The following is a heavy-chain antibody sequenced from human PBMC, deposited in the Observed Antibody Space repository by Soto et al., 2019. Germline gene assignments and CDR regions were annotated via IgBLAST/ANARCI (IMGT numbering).Heavy chain of an antibody. D-gene: IGHD6-6*01. Sequence: GVSLRLSCAASGFTFSSYAMSWVRQAPGKGLEWVSAISGSGGSTYYADSVKGRFTISRDNSKNTLYLQMNSLRAEDTAVYYCAKGKVAARAYYYGMDVWGQGTTVTVSS. CDR3: AKGKVAARAYYYGMDV. V-gene: IGHV3-23*01. CDR2: ISGSGGST. CDR1: GFTFSSYA. J-gene: IGHJ6*02.